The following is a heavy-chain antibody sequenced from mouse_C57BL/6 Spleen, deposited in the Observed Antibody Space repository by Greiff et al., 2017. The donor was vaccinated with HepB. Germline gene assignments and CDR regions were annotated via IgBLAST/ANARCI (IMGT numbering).Heavy chain of an antibody. J-gene: IGHJ3*01. V-gene: IGHV1-78*01. CDR3: ARRYDGYSAWFAY. Sequence: VQLQQSDAELVKPGASVEISCKVSGYTFTDHTIHWMKQRPEQGLEWIGYIYPRDGSTKYNEKFKGKATLTADKSSSTAYLQLNSLTSEDSAVYFCARRYDGYSAWFAYWGQGTLVTVSA. CDR2: IYPRDGST. CDR1: GYTFTDHT. D-gene: IGHD2-3*01.